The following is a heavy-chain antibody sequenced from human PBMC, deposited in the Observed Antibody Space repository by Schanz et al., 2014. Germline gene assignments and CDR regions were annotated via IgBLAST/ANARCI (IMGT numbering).Heavy chain of an antibody. CDR3: AVLGGFGELPLDY. V-gene: IGHV3-NL1*01. D-gene: IGHD3-10*01. Sequence: QVQLVESGGGVVQPGRSLRLSCAASGFTFSSYGMHWVRQAPGKGLEWVSYISSSSIYTNYADSVKGRFTISRDNSKNTLYLQMNSLRAEDTAVYYCAVLGGFGELPLDYRGQGTLVTVSS. CDR2: ISSSSIYT. J-gene: IGHJ4*02. CDR1: GFTFSSYG.